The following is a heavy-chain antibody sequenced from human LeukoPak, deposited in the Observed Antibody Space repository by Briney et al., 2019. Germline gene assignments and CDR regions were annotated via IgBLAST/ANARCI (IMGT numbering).Heavy chain of an antibody. J-gene: IGHJ2*01. CDR3: ARAAYSSTWYSRYFDL. Sequence: GGSLRLSCAASGFTFSSYGMHWVRQAPGKGLEWVAVISYDGSNKYYADSVKGRFTISRENAKNSLYLQMNSLRAGDTAVYYCARAAYSSTWYSRYFDLWGRGTLVTVSS. V-gene: IGHV3-30*03. CDR2: ISYDGSNK. D-gene: IGHD6-13*01. CDR1: GFTFSSYG.